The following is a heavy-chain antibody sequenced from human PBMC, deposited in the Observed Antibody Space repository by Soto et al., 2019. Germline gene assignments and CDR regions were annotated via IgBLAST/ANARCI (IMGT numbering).Heavy chain of an antibody. CDR2: IRAYNGNT. Sequence: QVQLVQSGVEVEKPGASVKVSCKASGYTFTSYGVSWVRQAPGQGLEWMGWIRAYNGNTNYAQKFQGRVTMTTATSTSTAYMELRSLRSDATAVYYCARDVPTVTTGGPDYWGQGTLVTVSS. J-gene: IGHJ4*02. CDR3: ARDVPTVTTGGPDY. D-gene: IGHD4-17*01. CDR1: GYTFTSYG. V-gene: IGHV1-18*01.